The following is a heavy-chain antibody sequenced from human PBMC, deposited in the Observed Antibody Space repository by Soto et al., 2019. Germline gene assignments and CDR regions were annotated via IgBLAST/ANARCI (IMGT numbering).Heavy chain of an antibody. J-gene: IGHJ6*03. CDR3: ARPGHYYYYYMDV. CDR1: GGSISSGGYY. V-gene: IGHV4-31*03. Sequence: PSETLSLTCTVSGGSISSGGYYWSWIRQHPGKGLEWIGYIYYSGSTNYNPSLKSRVTISVDTSKNQFSLKLSSVTAADTAVYYCARPGHYYYYYMDVWGKGTTVTVSS. CDR2: IYYSGST.